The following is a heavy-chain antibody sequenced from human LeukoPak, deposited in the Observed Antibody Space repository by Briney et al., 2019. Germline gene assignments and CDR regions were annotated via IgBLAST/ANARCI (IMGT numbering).Heavy chain of an antibody. CDR1: GGSISSYY. J-gene: IGHJ4*02. V-gene: IGHV3-73*01. Sequence: PSETLSLTCTVSGGSISSYYWSWIRQPPGKGLEWVGRIRSKANIYATSYAASVKGRFTISRDDSKNTAYLQMNSLKTEDTAVYYCISGDGYNYYYWGQGTLVTVSS. CDR2: IRSKANIYAT. CDR3: ISGDGYNYYY. D-gene: IGHD5-24*01.